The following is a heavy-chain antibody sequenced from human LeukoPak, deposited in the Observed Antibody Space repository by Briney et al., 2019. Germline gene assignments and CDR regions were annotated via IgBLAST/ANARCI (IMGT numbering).Heavy chain of an antibody. V-gene: IGHV1-2*02. D-gene: IGHD2-15*01. Sequence: GSSVKVSCKASGGTFSSYAISWVRQAPGQGLEWMGWINPNSGGTYYAQKFQGRVTMTRDTSISTAYMELSRLRSDDTAVYYCARDLYCTSGSCYAFYPDYWGQGTLVAVSS. J-gene: IGHJ4*02. CDR1: GGTFSSYA. CDR3: ARDLYCTSGSCYAFYPDY. CDR2: INPNSGGT.